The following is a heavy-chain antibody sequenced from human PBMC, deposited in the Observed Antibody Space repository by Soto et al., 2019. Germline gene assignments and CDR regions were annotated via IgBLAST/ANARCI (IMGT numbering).Heavy chain of an antibody. J-gene: IGHJ4*02. Sequence: QITLKESGPTLVKPTQTLTLTCTVSGFSLMTSGVGVGWFRQPPGKALEWLALIYRDDDRRYRPSLKSRLTITKDSSKDQVGLTMTNMDPVDTATYYCAHTVPSGPYWEMFNYWGQGTLVTVSS. CDR2: IYRDDDR. CDR3: AHTVPSGPYWEMFNY. D-gene: IGHD1-26*01. CDR1: GFSLMTSGVG. V-gene: IGHV2-5*02.